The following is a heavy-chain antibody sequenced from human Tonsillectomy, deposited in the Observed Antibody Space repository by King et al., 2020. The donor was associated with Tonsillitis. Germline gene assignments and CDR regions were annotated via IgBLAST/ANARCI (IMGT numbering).Heavy chain of an antibody. V-gene: IGHV4-4*07. Sequence: QLQESGPGLVKPSETLSLTCTVSGGSISSYYWSWIRQPAGKGLEWIGRIYTSGSTNYNPSLKSRVTMSVDTSKNQFSLKLSSGTAADTAVYYCARCAVGHSSGSSLEYYFDYWGQGTLVTVSS. J-gene: IGHJ4*02. CDR1: GGSISSYY. D-gene: IGHD6-19*01. CDR2: IYTSGST. CDR3: ARCAVGHSSGSSLEYYFDY.